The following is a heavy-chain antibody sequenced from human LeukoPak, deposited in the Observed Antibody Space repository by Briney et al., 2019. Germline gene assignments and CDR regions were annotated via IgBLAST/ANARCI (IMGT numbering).Heavy chain of an antibody. CDR1: GFTFGSYW. CDR2: IREDGSEK. D-gene: IGHD1-14*01. J-gene: IGHJ4*02. Sequence: GGSLRLSCAASGFTFGSYWMSWVRQAPGKGLEWVANIREDGSEKYYVDSVKGRFTISRDSAKNSLYLQMNSLRAEDTAVYYCARGNIFRNLYTLYFDYWGQGTLVTVSS. CDR3: ARGNIFRNLYTLYFDY. V-gene: IGHV3-7*01.